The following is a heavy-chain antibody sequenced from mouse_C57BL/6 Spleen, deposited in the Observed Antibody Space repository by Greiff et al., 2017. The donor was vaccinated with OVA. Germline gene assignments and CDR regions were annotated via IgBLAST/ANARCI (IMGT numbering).Heavy chain of an antibody. CDR1: GFSLSTSGMG. CDR2: IYWDDDK. Sequence: QVTLKASGPGILQSSQTLSLTCSFSGFSLSTSGMGVSWIRQPSGKGLEWMARIYWDDDKRYNPSLKSRLTISKDTSRNQVFLKITSLDTADTATYYCARRRLRVDFEGWGTGTTVTVSA. V-gene: IGHV8-12*01. J-gene: IGHJ1*03. CDR3: ARRRLRVDFEG. D-gene: IGHD2-4*01.